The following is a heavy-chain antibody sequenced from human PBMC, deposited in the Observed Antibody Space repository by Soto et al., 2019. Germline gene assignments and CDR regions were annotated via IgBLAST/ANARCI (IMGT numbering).Heavy chain of an antibody. CDR3: ARPWLDGGTTADAFDI. CDR1: ASSISSAYF. J-gene: IGHJ3*02. Sequence: PSETLSLTCAVSASSISSAYFWGWIRQPPGKGLEWIATIFHTGGTYYNPSLKSRVTISVDTSNNQFSLRLNSVTAADTALYFCARPWLDGGTTADAFDIWGQGTMLTVSS. D-gene: IGHD2-15*01. CDR2: IFHTGGT. V-gene: IGHV4-38-2*01.